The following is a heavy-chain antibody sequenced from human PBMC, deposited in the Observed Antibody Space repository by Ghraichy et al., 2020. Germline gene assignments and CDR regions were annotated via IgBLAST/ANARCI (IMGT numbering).Heavy chain of an antibody. D-gene: IGHD5-18*01. J-gene: IGHJ5*02. Sequence: SVKVSCKASGGTFSSYAISWVRQAPGQGLEWMGGIIPIFGTANYAQKFQGRVTITADKSTSTAYMELSSLRSEDTAVYYCARGGYSYGYDSWFDPWGQGTLVTVSS. CDR3: ARGGYSYGYDSWFDP. V-gene: IGHV1-69*06. CDR1: GGTFSSYA. CDR2: IIPIFGTA.